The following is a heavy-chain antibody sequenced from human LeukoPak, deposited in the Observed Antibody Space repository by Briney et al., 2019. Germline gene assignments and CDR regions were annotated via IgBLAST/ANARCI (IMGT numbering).Heavy chain of an antibody. J-gene: IGHJ4*02. CDR1: XYTFTRYD. CDR2: MNPNRGNT. CDR3: ALLRGRKCEPIDY. D-gene: IGHD6-6*01. V-gene: IGHV1-8*03. Sequence: ASXXXXCKASXYTFTRYDINWVRQATGQGGEGMGWMNPNRGNTGYAQKFQGRVTITRNTDISTEYMELSSLRSEDTAVYYCALLRGRKCEPIDYWGQGTLVTVSS.